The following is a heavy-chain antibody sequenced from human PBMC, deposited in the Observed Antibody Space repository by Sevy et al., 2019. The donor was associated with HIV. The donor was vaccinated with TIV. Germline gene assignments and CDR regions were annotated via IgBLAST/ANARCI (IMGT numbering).Heavy chain of an antibody. V-gene: IGHV3-7*03. CDR3: ARAFRREAYTPDY. Sequence: GGSLRLSCAASGFIFSDYWMTWVRQAPGKGLEWVATIRLDGSARYYASSVKGRFTISRDNAKNSLFLQMNSLRVEDMAVYYCARAFRREAYTPDYWGQGSLVTVSS. D-gene: IGHD4-4*01. CDR2: IRLDGSAR. J-gene: IGHJ4*02. CDR1: GFIFSDYW.